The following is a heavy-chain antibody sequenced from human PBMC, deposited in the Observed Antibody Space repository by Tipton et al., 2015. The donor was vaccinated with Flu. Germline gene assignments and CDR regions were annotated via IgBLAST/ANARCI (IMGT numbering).Heavy chain of an antibody. CDR2: IYTSGSP. CDR3: ARDFSHYYDSIGNDY. V-gene: IGHV4-4*07. Sequence: TLSLTCTVSGGSISSYYWSWIRQPAGKGLEWIGRIYTSGSPNYNPSLKIRVTMSVDTSKNQFSLKLSSVTAADTAVYYCARDFSHYYDSIGNDYRGQGTLVTVSS. J-gene: IGHJ4*02. D-gene: IGHD3-22*01. CDR1: GGSISSYY.